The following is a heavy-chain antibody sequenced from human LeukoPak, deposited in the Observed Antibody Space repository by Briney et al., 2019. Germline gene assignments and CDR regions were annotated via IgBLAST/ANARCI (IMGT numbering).Heavy chain of an antibody. J-gene: IGHJ4*02. CDR1: GFTFSSYA. Sequence: PGGSLRLSCAASGFTFSSYAMSWVRQAPGKGLEWVSAISGSGGSTYYADPVKGRFTISRDNSKNTLYLQMNSLRAEDTAVYYCAKDGRIAARPEGIYFDYWGQGTLVTVSS. CDR3: AKDGRIAARPEGIYFDY. D-gene: IGHD6-6*01. V-gene: IGHV3-23*01. CDR2: ISGSGGST.